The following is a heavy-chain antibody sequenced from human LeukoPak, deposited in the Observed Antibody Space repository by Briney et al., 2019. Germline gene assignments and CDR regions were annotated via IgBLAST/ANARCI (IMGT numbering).Heavy chain of an antibody. Sequence: GGSLRLSCAASGFTVSSNYRSWVRQAPGKGLEWGSGIYSGGSTYYAEFVEGLFTISSENSKNTLYLQMNSLRAEDTAVYYCASSEGPNHYYHYYGMDVWGQGTTVTVSS. CDR3: ASSEGPNHYYHYYGMDV. V-gene: IGHV3-53*01. J-gene: IGHJ6*02. CDR2: IYSGGST. D-gene: IGHD3-10*01. CDR1: GFTVSSNY.